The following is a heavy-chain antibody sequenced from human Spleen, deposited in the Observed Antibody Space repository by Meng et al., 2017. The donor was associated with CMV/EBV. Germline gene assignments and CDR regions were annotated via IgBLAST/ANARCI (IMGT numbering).Heavy chain of an antibody. D-gene: IGHD7-27*01. CDR2: IKQDGSEK. CDR3: ASVNPWGGGHYYYGMDV. J-gene: IGHJ6*02. V-gene: IGHV3-7*01. Sequence: GESLKISCKASGFTFSTYWMSWVRQAPGKGLEWVANIKQDGSEKYYVDSVKGRFTISRDNAKNTLYLQMNSLRAEDTAVYYCASVNPWGGGHYYYGMDVWGQGTTVTVSS. CDR1: GFTFSTYW.